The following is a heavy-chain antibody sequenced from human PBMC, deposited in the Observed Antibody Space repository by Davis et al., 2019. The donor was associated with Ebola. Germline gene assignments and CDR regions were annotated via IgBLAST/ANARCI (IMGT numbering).Heavy chain of an antibody. J-gene: IGHJ4*02. Sequence: GGSLRLSCAASGFTFRTYAMSWVRQAPGKGLEWVSAIGGGGVSRYYADSVKGRFTISRDNSKNTLYLQMNILRAEDTAVYYCAKDKGQGADYGDYYDSWGQGTLVTVSS. CDR3: AKDKGQGADYGDYYDS. CDR2: IGGGGVSR. V-gene: IGHV3-23*01. D-gene: IGHD4-17*01. CDR1: GFTFRTYA.